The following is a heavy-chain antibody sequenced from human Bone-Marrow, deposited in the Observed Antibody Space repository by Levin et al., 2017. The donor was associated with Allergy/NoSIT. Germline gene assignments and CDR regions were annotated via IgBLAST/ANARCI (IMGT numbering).Heavy chain of an antibody. CDR2: ISGSGGST. J-gene: IGHJ2*01. D-gene: IGHD4-17*01. CDR1: GFTFSSYA. CDR3: AKETDGDYDWSFDL. V-gene: IGHV3-23*01. Sequence: GGSLRLSCAASGFTFSSYAMNWVRQAPGKGLEWVSAISGSGGSTYYADSVKGRFAISRDNSKNTLYLHVNSLRAEDTAVYYCAKETDGDYDWSFDLWGRGTLVTVSS.